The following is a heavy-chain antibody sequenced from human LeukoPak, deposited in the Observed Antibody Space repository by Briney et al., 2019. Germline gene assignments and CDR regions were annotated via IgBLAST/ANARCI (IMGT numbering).Heavy chain of an antibody. J-gene: IGHJ4*02. CDR1: SAHISNYY. V-gene: IGHV4-59*01. Sequence: SETLSLTCTVSSAHISNYYWSWTRQPPGEGLEWIGFISYTGSTNYNPSLKSRVTVSVDTSKNQFSVKVTSVTAEDTAIYYCARVGCRGGGSCHDYWGQGTLVTVSS. D-gene: IGHD2-15*01. CDR3: ARVGCRGGGSCHDY. CDR2: ISYTGST.